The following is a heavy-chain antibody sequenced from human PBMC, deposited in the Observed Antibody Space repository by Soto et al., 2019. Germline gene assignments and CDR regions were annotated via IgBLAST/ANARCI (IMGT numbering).Heavy chain of an antibody. CDR3: AIMTSITIFGVVPDPDMDV. D-gene: IGHD3-3*01. Sequence: MHWVRQAPGQGLEWMGIINPSGGSTSYAQKFQGRVTMTRDTSTSTVYMELSSLRSEDTAVYYCAIMTSITIFGVVPDPDMDVWAKGTTVTVSS. CDR2: INPSGGST. V-gene: IGHV1-46*03. J-gene: IGHJ6*03.